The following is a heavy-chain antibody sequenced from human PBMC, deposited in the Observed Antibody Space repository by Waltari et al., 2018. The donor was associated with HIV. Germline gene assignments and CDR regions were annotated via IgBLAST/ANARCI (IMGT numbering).Heavy chain of an antibody. J-gene: IGHJ3*02. V-gene: IGHV3-21*01. CDR3: ARDPGGNYDSFAFDI. CDR2: ISGSPSYI. Sequence: EVQLVESGGGLVKPGGSLRLSCATSGFTFSSYSMNWVRQAPGKGLEWVSIISGSPSYIYYADSVKGRFTISRDNAKNSLYLQMNSLRAEDTAVYYCARDPGGNYDSFAFDIWGQGTMVTVSS. D-gene: IGHD3-22*01. CDR1: GFTFSSYS.